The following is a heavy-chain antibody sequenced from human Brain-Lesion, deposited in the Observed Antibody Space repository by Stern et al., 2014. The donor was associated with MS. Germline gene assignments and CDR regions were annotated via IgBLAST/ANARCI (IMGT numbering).Heavy chain of an antibody. V-gene: IGHV4-39*01. CDR2: VYYSGST. D-gene: IGHD3-16*01. CDR3: ARASGLFEY. CDR1: GGSISRSTYY. J-gene: IGHJ4*02. Sequence: QVQLVESGPGLVKPSETLSLTCTVSGGSISRSTYYWGWLRLSPGKGLEWIGSVYYSGSTFYNPSLKSRVTISVHMSTNQFPLQLASVTAADTGLYYCARASGLFEYWGQGVLVTVSS.